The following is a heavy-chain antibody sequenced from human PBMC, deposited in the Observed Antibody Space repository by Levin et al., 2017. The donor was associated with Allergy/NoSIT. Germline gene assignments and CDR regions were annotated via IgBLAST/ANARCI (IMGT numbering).Heavy chain of an antibody. D-gene: IGHD3-3*01. CDR2: ISSSSSTI. Sequence: GGSLRLSCAASGFTFSSYSMNWVRQAPGKGLEWVSYISSSSSTIYYADSVKGRFTISRDNAKNSLYLQMNSLRAEDTAVYYCASFVITIFGAGGIRQRDVWGQGTTVTVSS. CDR3: ASFVITIFGAGGIRQRDV. J-gene: IGHJ6*02. V-gene: IGHV3-48*01. CDR1: GFTFSSYS.